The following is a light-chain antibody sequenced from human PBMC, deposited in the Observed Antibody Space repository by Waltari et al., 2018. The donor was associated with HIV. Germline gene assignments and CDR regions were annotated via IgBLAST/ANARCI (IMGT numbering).Light chain of an antibody. CDR3: ASWDDTLGVV. CDR1: PSNIGNNS. Sequence: QSVLTQPPSASGTPGQRVTISCSGSPSNIGNNSVNWYQQFPGAAPKLLLDSNSSRPLGVPDRFPGSKSGSSASLAISGPQADDEAHYYCASWDDTLGVVFGGGTTLTVL. CDR2: SNS. J-gene: IGLJ2*01. V-gene: IGLV1-44*01.